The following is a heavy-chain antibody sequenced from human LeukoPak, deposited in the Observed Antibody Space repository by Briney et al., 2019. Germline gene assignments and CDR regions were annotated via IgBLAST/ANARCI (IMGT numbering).Heavy chain of an antibody. Sequence: HGESLKISCKGSGYSFTGYWIGWVRQMPGKGLEWMGIIYPGDSDTRYSPSFQGQVTISADKSISTAYLQWSSLKASDTAMYYCARLTVTTVDYMDVWGKGTTVTVSS. J-gene: IGHJ6*03. CDR2: IYPGDSDT. V-gene: IGHV5-51*01. CDR3: ARLTVTTVDYMDV. D-gene: IGHD4-11*01. CDR1: GYSFTGYW.